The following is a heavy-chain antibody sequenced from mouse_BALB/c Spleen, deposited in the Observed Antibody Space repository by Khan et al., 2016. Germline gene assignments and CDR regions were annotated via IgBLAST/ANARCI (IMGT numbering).Heavy chain of an antibody. CDR2: INPSSGYT. CDR1: GYTFTSYT. D-gene: IGHD2-4*01. V-gene: IGHV1-4*01. CDR3: AIYYDYFDY. Sequence: QVRLQQSGVELARPGASVKMSCKASGYTFTSYTMHWVKQRPGQGLEWIGYINPSSGYTNYNQKFKDKATLTADKSSSTAYMQLSSLTSEDAAVYYCAIYYDYFDYWGQGTTLTVSS. J-gene: IGHJ2*01.